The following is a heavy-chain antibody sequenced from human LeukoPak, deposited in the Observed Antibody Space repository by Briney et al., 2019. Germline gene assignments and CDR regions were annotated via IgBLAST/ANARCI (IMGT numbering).Heavy chain of an antibody. Sequence: PGGSLRLSCAASGFTFSNYWMSWVRQAPGKGLEWVANMKQDGSEKYYVDSVKGRFTISRDNAKNSLYLQMNSLRDEDTALYYCARVEGKVTTSRGSFWGQGTLVTVSS. CDR1: GFTFSNYW. CDR2: MKQDGSEK. V-gene: IGHV3-7*01. D-gene: IGHD4-11*01. CDR3: ARVEGKVTTSRGSF. J-gene: IGHJ4*02.